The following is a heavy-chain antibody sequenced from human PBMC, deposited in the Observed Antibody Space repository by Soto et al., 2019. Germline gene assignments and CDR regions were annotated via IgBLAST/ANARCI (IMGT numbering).Heavy chain of an antibody. CDR2: IYYSGST. V-gene: IGHV4-59*01. Sequence: SETLSLTCTVSGGSISSYYWSWIRQPPGKGLEWIGYIYYSGSTNYNPSLKSRVTISVDTSKNQFSLKLSSVTAADTAVYYCARDLATYAFDIWGQGTMVTVSS. CDR3: ARDLATYAFDI. D-gene: IGHD5-12*01. J-gene: IGHJ3*02. CDR1: GGSISSYY.